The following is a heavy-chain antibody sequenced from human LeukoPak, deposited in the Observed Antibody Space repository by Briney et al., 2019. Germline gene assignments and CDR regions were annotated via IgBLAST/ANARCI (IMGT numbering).Heavy chain of an antibody. Sequence: GASVKVSCKASGYTFTGYYMHWVRQAPGQGLGWMGWINPKTGVTDYAQKFQGRVTMTRDTSIRTAYMELSSLRSDDTAVYYCAREGVDSYDDAFDIWGQGTMVTVSS. D-gene: IGHD5-12*01. CDR1: GYTFTGYY. CDR3: AREGVDSYDDAFDI. J-gene: IGHJ3*02. CDR2: INPKTGVT. V-gene: IGHV1-2*02.